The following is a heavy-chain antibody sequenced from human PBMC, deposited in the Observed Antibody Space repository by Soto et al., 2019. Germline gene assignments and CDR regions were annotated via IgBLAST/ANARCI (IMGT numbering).Heavy chain of an antibody. J-gene: IGHJ5*02. Sequence: PSETLSLTCTVSGGSISSGGYYWSWIRQHPGKGLEWIGYIYYSGSTYYNPSLKSRITINPDTSKNQFSLQLNSVTPEDTAVYYCARDDWNYVGWFDPWGQGTLVTVSS. V-gene: IGHV4-31*03. CDR2: IYYSGST. CDR3: ARDDWNYVGWFDP. CDR1: GGSISSGGYY. D-gene: IGHD1-7*01.